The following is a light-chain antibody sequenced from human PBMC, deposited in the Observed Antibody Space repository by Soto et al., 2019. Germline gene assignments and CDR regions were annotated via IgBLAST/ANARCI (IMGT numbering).Light chain of an antibody. Sequence: DIQMTQSPSSLSASVGDRVTITCRASQSISSYLNWYQQKPGKAPKLLIYAASSLQSGVPSRFSGSGSGTDFTLTISSLQPEDFATYYCQQSDSTPLTFGQGTKVESK. CDR1: QSISSY. CDR2: AAS. J-gene: IGKJ1*01. V-gene: IGKV1-39*01. CDR3: QQSDSTPLT.